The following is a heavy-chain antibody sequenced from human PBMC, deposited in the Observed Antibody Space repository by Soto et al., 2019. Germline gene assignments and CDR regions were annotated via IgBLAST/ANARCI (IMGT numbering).Heavy chain of an antibody. CDR1: GFMFNDYE. Sequence: EVQLVESEGGLAQSGGSLRLSCAASGFMFNDYEMNWVRQAPGKGLEWVSYISEGGTTTHYTDSVKGRFTISRDNAKESLYLQMNSLTPEDTATYFCVSDARGGGLLLWDCWGQGVVVSVSS. D-gene: IGHD3-16*01. J-gene: IGHJ4*02. V-gene: IGHV3-48*03. CDR2: ISEGGTTT. CDR3: VSDARGGGLLLWDC.